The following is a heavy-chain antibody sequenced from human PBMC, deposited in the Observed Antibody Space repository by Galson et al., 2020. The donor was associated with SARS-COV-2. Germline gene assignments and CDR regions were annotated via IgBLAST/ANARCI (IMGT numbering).Heavy chain of an antibody. CDR1: GVSVSNTY. CDR2: LYSGGTT. V-gene: IGHV3-53*01. D-gene: IGHD6-19*01. J-gene: IGHJ6*02. Sequence: GESLKISCVASGVSVSNTYMSWVRQAPGKGLEWVALLYSGGTTSYTDSVKGRFTISRDNSKNTLYLQMNSLRVEDTAVYYCARDPYSGGWTNYYYFAMDVWGQGTTVTVSS. CDR3: ARDPYSGGWTNYYYFAMDV.